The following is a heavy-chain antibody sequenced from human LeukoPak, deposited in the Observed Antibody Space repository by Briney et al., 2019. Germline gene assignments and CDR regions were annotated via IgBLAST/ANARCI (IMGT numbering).Heavy chain of an antibody. J-gene: IGHJ4*02. CDR2: INPYSGDT. CDR3: ARAYYYDSSIDY. CDR1: GYTFTGYY. Sequence: ASVKVSCKASGYTFTGYYMHWVRQAPGQGLEWMGWINPYSGDTAYAQKFQGRVTLTRDTSINTGYMELSRLNFDDTAVYYCARAYYYDSSIDYWGQGTPVTVSS. V-gene: IGHV1-2*02. D-gene: IGHD3-22*01.